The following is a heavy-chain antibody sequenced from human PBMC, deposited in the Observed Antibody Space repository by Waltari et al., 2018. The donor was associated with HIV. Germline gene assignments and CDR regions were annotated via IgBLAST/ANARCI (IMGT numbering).Heavy chain of an antibody. CDR2: IYPGDSDT. D-gene: IGHD3-22*01. Sequence: EVQLVQSGAEVKKPGESLKISCKASGYSFTSYWIGWVRQMPGKGLEWMGIIYPGDSDTRYRPSFQGQVPISAAKSISTAYLQWSSLKASYTAMYYCATSRSTYYDTGGYFDYWGQGTLVTVSS. CDR1: GYSFTSYW. V-gene: IGHV5-51*03. J-gene: IGHJ4*02. CDR3: ATSRSTYYDTGGYFDY.